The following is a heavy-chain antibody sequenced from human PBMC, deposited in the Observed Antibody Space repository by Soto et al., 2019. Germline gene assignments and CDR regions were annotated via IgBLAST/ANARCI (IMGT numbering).Heavy chain of an antibody. D-gene: IGHD3-10*01. V-gene: IGHV3-21*04. CDR3: ARDRDYYGA. Sequence: GGSLRLSCAASGFTFSTYAMSWVRQVPGKGLEWISSISSFSTLINYADSVQGRFTISRDNAKNSLYLQMNSLRAEDTAVYFCARDRDYYGAWGQGTRVTVSS. J-gene: IGHJ4*02. CDR1: GFTFSTYA. CDR2: ISSFSTLI.